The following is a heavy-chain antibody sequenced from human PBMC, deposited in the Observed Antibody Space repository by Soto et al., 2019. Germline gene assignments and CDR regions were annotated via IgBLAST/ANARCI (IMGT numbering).Heavy chain of an antibody. V-gene: IGHV1-69*04. J-gene: IGHJ5*02. CDR2: IIPILGIA. CDR3: AREEHCSSTGCYLGWFDP. Sequence: SVKVSCKASGGTFSSYTISWVRQAPGQGLEWMGRIIPILGIANYAQKFQGRVTITADKSTSTAYMELSSLRSEDTAVYYCAREEHCSSTGCYLGWFDPWGQGTLVTVSS. D-gene: IGHD2-2*01. CDR1: GGTFSSYT.